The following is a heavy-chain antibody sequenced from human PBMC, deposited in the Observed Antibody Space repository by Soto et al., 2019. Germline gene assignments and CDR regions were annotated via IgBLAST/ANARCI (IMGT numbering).Heavy chain of an antibody. CDR1: GFTVSSTY. D-gene: IGHD1-26*01. CDR2: LYTGTDT. Sequence: GSLRLSCAASGFTVSSTYLTWVRQAPGKGLEWVAILYTGTDTVYADSVKGRFTISRDSSKNTFYLQMNSLRAEDTAMYFCARPRYTGTYSGRFLDYWGQGSLGTVSA. V-gene: IGHV3-53*01. CDR3: ARPRYTGTYSGRFLDY. J-gene: IGHJ4*02.